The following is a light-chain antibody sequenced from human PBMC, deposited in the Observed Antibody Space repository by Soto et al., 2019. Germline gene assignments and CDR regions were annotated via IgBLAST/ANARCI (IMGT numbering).Light chain of an antibody. CDR3: QQRSNWHPWT. Sequence: EIVSTRSPTALSLSPGERATLSCRASQSVSSYLAWYQQKPGQATSLLIYDASNRANGIPARFSGSGSGTDFTLTISSLEPEDFAVYYCQQRSNWHPWTFGQGTKVDIK. J-gene: IGKJ1*01. CDR2: DAS. V-gene: IGKV3-11*01. CDR1: QSVSSY.